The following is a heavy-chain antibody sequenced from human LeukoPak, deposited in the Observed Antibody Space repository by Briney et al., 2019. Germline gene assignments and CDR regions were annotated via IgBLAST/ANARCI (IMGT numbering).Heavy chain of an antibody. V-gene: IGHV3-30*04. CDR1: GFTFSSYA. CDR2: ISYDGSNK. J-gene: IGHJ4*02. CDR3: ARDPGGGVREYYFDY. Sequence: GGSLRLSCAASGFTFSSYAMHWVRQAPGKGLEWVAVISYDGSNKYYADSVKGRFTISRDNSKNTLYLQMNSLRAEDTAVYYCARDPGGGVREYYFDYWGRGTLVTVSS. D-gene: IGHD1-26*01.